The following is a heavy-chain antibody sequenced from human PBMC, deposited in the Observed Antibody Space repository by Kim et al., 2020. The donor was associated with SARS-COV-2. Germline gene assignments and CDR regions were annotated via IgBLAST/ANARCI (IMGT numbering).Heavy chain of an antibody. J-gene: IGHJ4*02. D-gene: IGHD6-13*01. V-gene: IGHV4-59*13. CDR1: GGSISSYY. Sequence: SETLSLTCTVSGGSISSYYWSWIRQPPGKGLEWIGYIYYSGSTNYNPSLKSRVTISVDTSKNQFSLKLSSVTAADTAVYYCARTEYSSSFDYWGQGTLVTVSS. CDR2: IYYSGST. CDR3: ARTEYSSSFDY.